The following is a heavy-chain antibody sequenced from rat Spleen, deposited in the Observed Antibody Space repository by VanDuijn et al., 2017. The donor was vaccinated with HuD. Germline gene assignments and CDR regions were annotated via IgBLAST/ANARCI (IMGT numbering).Heavy chain of an antibody. D-gene: IGHD1-11*01. J-gene: IGHJ2*01. CDR1: GFTFSDYN. CDR2: IIYDGSRT. V-gene: IGHV5-7*01. Sequence: EVQLVESGGDLVQPGRSLKLSCAASGFTFSDYNMAWVRQAPKKGLEWVATIIYDGSRTYFRDSVKGRFTISRNIAKNTLYLQMTSLRSEDTALYYCARLEGDYWGQGVMVTVSS. CDR3: ARLEGDY.